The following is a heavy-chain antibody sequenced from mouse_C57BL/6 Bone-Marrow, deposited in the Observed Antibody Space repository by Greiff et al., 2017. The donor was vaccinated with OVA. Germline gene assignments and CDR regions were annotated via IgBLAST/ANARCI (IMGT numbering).Heavy chain of an antibody. J-gene: IGHJ1*03. Sequence: VQLVESGAELVRPGASVKLSCKASGYTFTDYYINWVKQRPGQGLEWIARIYPGSGNTYYNEKFKGKATLTAEKSSSTAYMQLSSLTSEDSAVYFCARGLITTVAHWYFDVWGTGTTVTVSS. D-gene: IGHD1-1*01. CDR1: GYTFTDYY. V-gene: IGHV1-76*01. CDR2: IYPGSGNT. CDR3: ARGLITTVAHWYFDV.